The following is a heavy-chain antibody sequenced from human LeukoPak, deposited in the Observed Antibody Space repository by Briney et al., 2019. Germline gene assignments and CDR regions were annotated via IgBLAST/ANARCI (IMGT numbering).Heavy chain of an antibody. CDR1: GFTFSGYG. D-gene: IGHD6-6*01. CDR3: AKGGKKEGIAARPTHYYYYMDV. V-gene: IGHV3-30*02. J-gene: IGHJ6*03. Sequence: GGSLRLSCATSGFTFSGYGMHWVRQAPGNGPEWVSFISYHGGDKYYADSVRGRFTISRDNSKNTLYLQMNSLRPDDTAEYYCAKGGKKEGIAARPTHYYYYMDVWGKGTTVTVSS. CDR2: ISYHGGDK.